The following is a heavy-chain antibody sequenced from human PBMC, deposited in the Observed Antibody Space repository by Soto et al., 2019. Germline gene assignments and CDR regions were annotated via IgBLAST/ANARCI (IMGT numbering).Heavy chain of an antibody. CDR1: GGSISSGGYS. J-gene: IGHJ4*02. Sequence: QLQLQESGSGLVKPSQTLSLTCAVSGGSISSGGYSWRWIRQPPGKGLEWIGYIYHSGSTYYNPSLKSRGTISVDRSKNQFSLKLSSVTAADTAVYYCARGSTGYSSGYYYYFDYWGQGTLVTVSS. CDR2: IYHSGST. CDR3: ARGSTGYSSGYYYYFDY. V-gene: IGHV4-30-2*01. D-gene: IGHD3-22*01.